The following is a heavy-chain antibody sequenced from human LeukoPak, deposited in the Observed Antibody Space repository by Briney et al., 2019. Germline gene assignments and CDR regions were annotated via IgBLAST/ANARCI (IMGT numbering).Heavy chain of an antibody. D-gene: IGHD6-25*01. CDR1: GGSISTSSYC. Sequence: KPSETLSLTCTVSGGSISTSSYCWGWIRQPPGKGLEWIGSISYSGTTYYNPSLKSRVTISVDTSNNQFSLRLTSVTAADTAVYFCARHPSSAWHADYWGHGTLVTVSS. V-gene: IGHV4-39*01. CDR3: ARHPSSAWHADY. CDR2: ISYSGTT. J-gene: IGHJ4*01.